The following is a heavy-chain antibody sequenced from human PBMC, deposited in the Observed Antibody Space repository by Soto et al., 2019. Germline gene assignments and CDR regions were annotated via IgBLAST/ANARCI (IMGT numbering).Heavy chain of an antibody. V-gene: IGHV1-8*01. J-gene: IGHJ3*02. Sequence: ASVKVSCKASGYTFTSYDINWVRQATGQGLEWMGWMNPNSGNTGYAQKFQGRVTMTRNTSISTAYMELSSLRSEDTAVYYCASPARYYDFWSGYSFDIWGQGTMVTVSS. CDR3: ASPARYYDFWSGYSFDI. D-gene: IGHD3-3*01. CDR1: GYTFTSYD. CDR2: MNPNSGNT.